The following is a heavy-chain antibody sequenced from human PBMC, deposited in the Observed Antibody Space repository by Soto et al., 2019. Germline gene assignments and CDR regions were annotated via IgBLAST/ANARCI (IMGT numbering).Heavy chain of an antibody. Sequence: ASVKVSCKTSGYTFTTYGINWVRQAPGQGLEWMGWISTYYGNTNYAQKFQGRVTMTTDTSTYTAYMELRSLRSDDTALYFCARDSRYTSGWYEGYYYGLDVRGQGTTVTVSS. CDR2: ISTYYGNT. D-gene: IGHD6-19*01. J-gene: IGHJ6*02. CDR3: ARDSRYTSGWYEGYYYGLDV. V-gene: IGHV1-18*04. CDR1: GYTFTTYG.